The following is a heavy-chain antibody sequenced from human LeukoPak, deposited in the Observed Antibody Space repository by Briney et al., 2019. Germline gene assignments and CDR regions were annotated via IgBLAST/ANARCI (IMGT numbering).Heavy chain of an antibody. D-gene: IGHD6-13*01. CDR2: INHSGST. CDR1: GGSFSGYY. J-gene: IGHJ4*02. Sequence: SEALSLTCAVYGGSFSGYYWSWIRQPPGKGLEWIGEINHSGSTNYNPSLKSRVTISVDTSKNQFSLKLSSVTAADTAVYYCARGAAAGIDYWGQGTLVTVSS. CDR3: ARGAAAGIDY. V-gene: IGHV4-34*01.